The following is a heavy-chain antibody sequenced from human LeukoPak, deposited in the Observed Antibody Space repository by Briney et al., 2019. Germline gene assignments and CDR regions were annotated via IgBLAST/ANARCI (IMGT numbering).Heavy chain of an antibody. Sequence: SETLSLTCTVSGYSISSAYYWGCIRQPPGKGLEWIGRIYHSGSTYYNPSLKSRVTISVDTSKNKFSLKLSSVTAADTAVYYCASEYFDWLSPTYYWGQGTLVTVSS. CDR1: GYSISSAYY. D-gene: IGHD3-9*01. J-gene: IGHJ4*02. CDR2: IYHSGST. V-gene: IGHV4-38-2*02. CDR3: ASEYFDWLSPTYY.